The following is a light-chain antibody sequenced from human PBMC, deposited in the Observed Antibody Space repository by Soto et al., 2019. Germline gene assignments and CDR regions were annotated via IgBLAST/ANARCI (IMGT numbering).Light chain of an antibody. CDR3: QQYNNWPRT. CDR2: GVS. V-gene: IGKV3-15*01. CDR1: QLFSSN. Sequence: EIVLTQSTGTRSLSPVERGTLSCRASQLFSSNLAWYQHKPGQAPRLLIYGVSTRDTGVPARSTGSASGTEFTLTISRLQSEDFPVYSCQQYNNWPRTFGPGTRLEI. J-gene: IGKJ5*01.